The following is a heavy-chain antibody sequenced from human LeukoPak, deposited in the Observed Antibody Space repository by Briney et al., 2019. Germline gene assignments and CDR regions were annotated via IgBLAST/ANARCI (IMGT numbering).Heavy chain of an antibody. CDR3: ASNFDLWSGPDDY. CDR1: GFTFSSYS. Sequence: GGSLRLSCAASGFTFSSYSMNWVRQAPGKGLQWVSCISSSSSTIYYADSVKGRFTISRDNAKNSLYLQMNSLRAEDTAVYYCASNFDLWSGPDDYWGQGTLVTVSS. V-gene: IGHV3-48*01. CDR2: ISSSSSTI. J-gene: IGHJ4*02. D-gene: IGHD3-3*01.